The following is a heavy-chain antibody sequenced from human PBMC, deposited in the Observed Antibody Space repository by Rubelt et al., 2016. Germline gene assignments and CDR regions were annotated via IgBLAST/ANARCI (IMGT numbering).Heavy chain of an antibody. Sequence: GGGVVQPGRSLRLPCAASGLTFSSYSLNWVRQAPGKGLEWVSYISGGGSATYYADSVRGRFTVSRDNAKNSMYLQMNSLRAEDTAVYYCAPLLDFYGLDVWGQGTTVTVSS. V-gene: IGHV3-48*04. CDR1: GLTFSSYS. CDR2: ISGGGSAT. D-gene: IGHD2-15*01. J-gene: IGHJ6*02. CDR3: APLLDFYGLDV.